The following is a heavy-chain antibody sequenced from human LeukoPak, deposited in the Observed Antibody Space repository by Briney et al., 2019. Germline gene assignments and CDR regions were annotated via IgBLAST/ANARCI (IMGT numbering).Heavy chain of an antibody. Sequence: ASVKVSCKASGYTFSSYFMHWVRQAPGQGLEWMGIINPSGGNTSYAQKFQGRVTMTRDTSTSTAFMELSSLRSEDTAVYYCARRGLSHNYYYGMDVWGQGTTVTVSS. CDR1: GYTFSSYF. CDR3: ARRGLSHNYYYGMDV. D-gene: IGHD3-16*02. J-gene: IGHJ6*02. CDR2: INPSGGNT. V-gene: IGHV1-46*01.